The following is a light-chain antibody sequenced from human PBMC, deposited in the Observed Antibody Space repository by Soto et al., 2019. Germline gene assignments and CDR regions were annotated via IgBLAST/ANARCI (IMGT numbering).Light chain of an antibody. CDR3: QSYATRLSAYV. CDR1: SSNIGAGYE. CDR2: END. V-gene: IGLV1-40*01. Sequence: QSVLTQPPSVSGAPGQRVTISCTGSSSNIGAGYEAHWYQQVPGTAPKLLIYENDNRPSGVPDRFSGSKSGTSASLAITGLQAENESEYYCQSYATRLSAYVFATGTKLTVL. J-gene: IGLJ1*01.